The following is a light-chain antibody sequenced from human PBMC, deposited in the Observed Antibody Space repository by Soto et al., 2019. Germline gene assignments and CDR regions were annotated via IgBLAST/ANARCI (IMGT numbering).Light chain of an antibody. CDR3: QKYDSAPWA. Sequence: QMTHSPSSLSASLGDRVTIACRASQGIKEYVAWYQQKPVRGPKLLIYAASTLQSGVPSRFSGSGSGTDFTLTISSLQPEDVATYYCQKYDSAPWAFGQGTKVDIK. CDR2: AAS. CDR1: QGIKEY. J-gene: IGKJ1*01. V-gene: IGKV1-27*01.